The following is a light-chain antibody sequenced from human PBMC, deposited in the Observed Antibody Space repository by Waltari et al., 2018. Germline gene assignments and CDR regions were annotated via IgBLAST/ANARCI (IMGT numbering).Light chain of an antibody. CDR1: QSIRSW. J-gene: IGKJ1*01. V-gene: IGKV1-5*03. CDR2: KAS. Sequence: DIQIPQSPSTLSASVGDRVTITCRASQSIRSWLSWYQQKPGKAPKLLIYKASSLQSGVPSRFSGSGSGTEFTLTISGLQPDDFATYYCQQYNSYSPWTFGQGTKVEIK. CDR3: QQYNSYSPWT.